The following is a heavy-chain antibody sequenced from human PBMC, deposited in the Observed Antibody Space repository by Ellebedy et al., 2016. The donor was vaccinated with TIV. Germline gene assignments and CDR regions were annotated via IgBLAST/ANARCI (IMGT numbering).Heavy chain of an antibody. CDR2: IWYDGSNK. Sequence: GESLKISCAASGFTFSSYGMHWVRQAPGKGLEWVAVIWYDGSNKYYADSVKGRFTISRDNSKNTLYLQMNSLRAEDTAVYYCAREGDYGRCFDLWGRGTLVTVSS. V-gene: IGHV3-33*01. CDR1: GFTFSSYG. D-gene: IGHD4-17*01. CDR3: AREGDYGRCFDL. J-gene: IGHJ2*01.